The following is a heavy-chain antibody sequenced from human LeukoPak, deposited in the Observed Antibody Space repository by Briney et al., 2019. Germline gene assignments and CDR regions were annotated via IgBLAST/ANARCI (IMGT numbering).Heavy chain of an antibody. CDR3: ASRRVYYYDSSGYSNYNWFDP. J-gene: IGHJ5*02. Sequence: PSGTLSLTCAVSGGSTSSSNWWSWVRQPPGKGLEWIGEIYHSGSTNYNPSLKSRVTISVDKSKNQFSLKLSSVTAADTAVYYCASRRVYYYDSSGYSNYNWFDPWGQGTLVTVSS. CDR2: IYHSGST. V-gene: IGHV4-4*02. CDR1: GGSTSSSNW. D-gene: IGHD3-22*01.